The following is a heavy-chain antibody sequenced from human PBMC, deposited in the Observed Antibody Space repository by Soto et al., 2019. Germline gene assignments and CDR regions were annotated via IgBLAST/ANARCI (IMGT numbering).Heavy chain of an antibody. CDR3: ARDLGMITFGGVITNYYYYGMDV. J-gene: IGHJ6*02. CDR1: GYTFATYD. V-gene: IGHV1-8*01. CDR2: MNPNSGNT. D-gene: IGHD3-16*02. Sequence: ASVKVSCKASGYTFATYDINWVRQAPGQGLEWMGWMNPNSGNTGYAQKFQGRVTMTRDTSTSTVYMELSSLRSEDTAVYYCARDLGMITFGGVITNYYYYGMDVWGQGTTVTVSS.